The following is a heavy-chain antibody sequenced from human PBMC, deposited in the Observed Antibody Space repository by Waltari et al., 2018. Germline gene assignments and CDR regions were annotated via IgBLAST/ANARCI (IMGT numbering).Heavy chain of an antibody. D-gene: IGHD2-2*01. J-gene: IGHJ4*02. Sequence: VQLVQSGAEVKKPGASVKVSCKASGYTFTSNDINWVRQATGQGTEWMERINPNKGNTGYAHKFQGRVTLTRDTSKSTAYMELSSLRSEDTAVYYCARTICSSTDCDGFDYWGQGTLVTVSS. CDR3: ARTICSSTDCDGFDY. CDR2: INPNKGNT. V-gene: IGHV1-8*01. CDR1: GYTFTSND.